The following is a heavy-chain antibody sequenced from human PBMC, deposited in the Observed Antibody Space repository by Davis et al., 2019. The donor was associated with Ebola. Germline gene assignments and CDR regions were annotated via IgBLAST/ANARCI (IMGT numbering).Heavy chain of an antibody. Sequence: ASVKVSCKASGYTFTSYAMHWVRQAPGQRLEWMGWINPNSGGTNYAQKFQGWVTMTRDTSISTAYMELSRLRSDDTAVYYCARSSGSHYYYGMDVWGQGTTVTVSS. CDR2: INPNSGGT. CDR3: ARSSGSHYYYGMDV. J-gene: IGHJ6*02. CDR1: GYTFTSYA. V-gene: IGHV1-2*04. D-gene: IGHD3-3*01.